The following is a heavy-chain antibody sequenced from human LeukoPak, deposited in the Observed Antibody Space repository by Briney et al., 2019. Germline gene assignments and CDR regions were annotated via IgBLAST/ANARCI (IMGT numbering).Heavy chain of an antibody. CDR2: INPSDGAT. Sequence: ASVKVSCKASGYTFTNYYMHWVRQAPGQGLEWMGIINPSDGATSYAQQFQGRVTMTRDTSTSTVYMELSSLRSEDTAMYYCARILTGYYNDAFDIWGRGTMVTVSS. V-gene: IGHV1-46*01. J-gene: IGHJ3*02. D-gene: IGHD3-9*01. CDR3: ARILTGYYNDAFDI. CDR1: GYTFTNYY.